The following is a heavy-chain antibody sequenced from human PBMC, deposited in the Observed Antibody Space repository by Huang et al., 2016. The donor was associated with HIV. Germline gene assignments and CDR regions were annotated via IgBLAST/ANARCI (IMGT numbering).Heavy chain of an antibody. V-gene: IGHV4-39*01. D-gene: IGHD6-13*01. J-gene: IGHJ4*02. CDR3: ASQHIGAAATWF. Sequence: QLQLQESGPGQVKPSETLSLTCTVSGDFISSTNYYWGWIRQSPGKGLEWGGSVYQSGSTNYNPSLKSRVTLSVDTPRNQFSLRLNSVTAADTAVYYCASQHIGAAATWFWGRGTQVAVSS. CDR1: GDFISSTNYY. CDR2: VYQSGST.